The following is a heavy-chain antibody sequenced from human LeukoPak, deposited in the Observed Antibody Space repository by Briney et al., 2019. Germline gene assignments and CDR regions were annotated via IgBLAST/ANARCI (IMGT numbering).Heavy chain of an antibody. D-gene: IGHD1-26*01. CDR2: IYHSGST. CDR1: GYSISSGYY. CDR3: AGPKSGSYTRGLDY. V-gene: IGHV4-38-2*02. J-gene: IGHJ4*02. Sequence: KPSETLSLTCTVSGYSISSGYYWGWIRQPPGKGLEWIGSIYHSGSTYYNPSLKSRVTISVDTSKNQFSLKLSSATAADTAVYYCAGPKSGSYTRGLDYWGQGTLVTVSS.